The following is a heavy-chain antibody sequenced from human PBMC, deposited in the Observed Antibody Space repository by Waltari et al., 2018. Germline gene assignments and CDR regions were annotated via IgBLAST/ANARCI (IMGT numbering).Heavy chain of an antibody. V-gene: IGHV4-34*01. D-gene: IGHD3-10*01. CDR1: GGSFSGYY. Sequence: QVQLQQWGAGLLKPSETLSPTCAVYGGSFSGYYWSWIRQPPGKGLEWIGEINHSESTNYNPSLKSRVTISVDTSKNQFSLKLSSVTAADTAVYYCARRGYGSGSYYKGPWGQGTLVTVSS. J-gene: IGHJ5*02. CDR2: INHSEST. CDR3: ARRGYGSGSYYKGP.